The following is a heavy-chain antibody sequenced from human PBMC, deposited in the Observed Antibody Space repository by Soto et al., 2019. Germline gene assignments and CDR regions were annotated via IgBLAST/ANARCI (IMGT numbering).Heavy chain of an antibody. CDR3: AREYLFGELSWFDP. Sequence: HSETLSLTCTVSGGSISSYYWSWIRQPPGKGLEWIGYIYYSGSTNYNPSLKSRVTISVDTSKNQFSLKLSSVTAADTAVYYCAREYLFGELSWFDPWGQGTLVTVSS. CDR1: GGSISSYY. CDR2: IYYSGST. D-gene: IGHD3-10*01. V-gene: IGHV4-59*01. J-gene: IGHJ5*02.